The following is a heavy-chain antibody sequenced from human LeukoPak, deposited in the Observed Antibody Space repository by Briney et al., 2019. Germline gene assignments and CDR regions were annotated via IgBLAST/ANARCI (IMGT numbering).Heavy chain of an antibody. Sequence: GGSLRLSCAASGFTFSGSAMHWVRQASGKGLEWVGRIRSKANGYTTAYGASVKGRFTISRDTSKNALYLQMNSLRSEDTAVYYCARESRFMGELLGDQFDYWGQGTLVTVSS. J-gene: IGHJ4*02. CDR2: IRSKANGYTT. D-gene: IGHD3-3*01. CDR3: ARESRFMGELLGDQFDY. V-gene: IGHV3-73*01. CDR1: GFTFSGSA.